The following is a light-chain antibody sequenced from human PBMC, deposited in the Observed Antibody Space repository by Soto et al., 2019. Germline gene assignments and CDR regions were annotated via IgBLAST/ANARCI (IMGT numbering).Light chain of an antibody. CDR3: SSYTNKDTLL. Sequence: QSALTQPASVSGSPGQSITISCTGTSSDVGGYDHVSWYQQHPGKAPKLIIYDVTVRPSGISRRFSGSKSDNTASLAVSGRQPEDEADYYCSSYTNKDTLLSGGGTKLTVL. CDR2: DVT. CDR1: SSDVGGYDH. V-gene: IGLV2-14*03. J-gene: IGLJ3*02.